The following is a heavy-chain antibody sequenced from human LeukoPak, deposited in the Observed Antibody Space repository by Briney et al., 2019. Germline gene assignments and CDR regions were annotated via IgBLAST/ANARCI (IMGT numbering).Heavy chain of an antibody. J-gene: IGHJ4*02. D-gene: IGHD1-26*01. V-gene: IGHV1-69*05. CDR1: GGTFSSYA. Sequence: ASVKVSCKASGGTFSSYAISWVRQAPGQGLEWMGGIIPIFGTANYAQKFQGRVTITTGESTSTAYMELSSLRSEDTAVYYCARTGGGSYYFDYWGQGTLVTVSS. CDR3: ARTGGGSYYFDY. CDR2: IIPIFGTA.